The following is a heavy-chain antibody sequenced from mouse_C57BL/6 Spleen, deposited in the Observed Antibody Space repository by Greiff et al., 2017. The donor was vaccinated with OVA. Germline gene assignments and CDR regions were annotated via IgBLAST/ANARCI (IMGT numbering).Heavy chain of an antibody. CDR3: ARSVDYYAMDY. Sequence: QVQLQQSGAELVKPGASVKLSCKASGYTFTSYWMHWVKQRPGQGLEWIGMIHPNSGSTNYNEKFKSKATLTVDKSSSTAYMQLSSLTSEDSAVYYCARSVDYYAMDYWGQGTSVTVSS. J-gene: IGHJ4*01. D-gene: IGHD1-1*02. CDR2: IHPNSGST. V-gene: IGHV1-64*01. CDR1: GYTFTSYW.